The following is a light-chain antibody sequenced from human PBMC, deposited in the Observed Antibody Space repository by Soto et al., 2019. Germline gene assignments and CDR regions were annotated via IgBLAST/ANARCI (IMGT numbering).Light chain of an antibody. V-gene: IGKV3-15*01. J-gene: IGKJ1*01. CDR2: GAS. CDR3: QQYSNWPT. CDR1: QSVSSN. Sequence: EIVMTQSPATLSVSPGERATLSCRASQSVSSNLAWYQQKSGQAPRLLIYGASTRATGIPARFSGSGSGTEFKLTISSLQSEDFAVYYWQQYSNWPTFGQGTKVEIK.